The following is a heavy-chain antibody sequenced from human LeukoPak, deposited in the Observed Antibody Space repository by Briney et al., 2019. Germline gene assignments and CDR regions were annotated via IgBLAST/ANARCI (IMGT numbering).Heavy chain of an antibody. CDR2: IYYSGST. V-gene: IGHV4-59*11. CDR1: GGSISSHY. Sequence: SETLSLTCTVSGGSISSHYWSWIRQSPGKGLEWIGNIYYSGSTNYNPSLKRRVTISVDTSKDQFSLKLSSVTAADTAVYYCARLEYSSTKDYFEYWGQGTLVTVSS. CDR3: ARLEYSSTKDYFEY. D-gene: IGHD6-6*01. J-gene: IGHJ4*02.